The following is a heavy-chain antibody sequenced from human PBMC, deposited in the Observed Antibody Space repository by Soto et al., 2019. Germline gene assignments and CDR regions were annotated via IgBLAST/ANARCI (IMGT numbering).Heavy chain of an antibody. CDR3: AREGIAAAGTGYYYYGMDV. Sequence: SETLSLTCTVSGGSISSGGYYWSWIRQHPGKGLEWIGYIYYSGSTYYNPSLKSRVTISVDTSKNQFSLKLSSVTAADTAVYYCAREGIAAAGTGYYYYGMDVWGQGTTVTVSS. D-gene: IGHD6-13*01. V-gene: IGHV4-31*03. CDR1: GGSISSGGYY. J-gene: IGHJ6*02. CDR2: IYYSGST.